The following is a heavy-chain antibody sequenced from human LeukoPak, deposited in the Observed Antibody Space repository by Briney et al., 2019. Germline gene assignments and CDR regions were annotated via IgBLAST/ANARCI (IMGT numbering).Heavy chain of an antibody. V-gene: IGHV4-39*01. J-gene: IGHJ4*02. CDR2: IYYSGST. CDR3: VCNPSGRPFDN. Sequence: PSETLSLTCAVSGGSINRPTYYWGWIRQPPGKGLEWIGNIYYSGSTYYNPSLESRLTMSVNTSKKQFSLQLRSATATDTAVYYCVCNPSGRPFDNWGQGILVTVSS. CDR1: GGSINRPTYY.